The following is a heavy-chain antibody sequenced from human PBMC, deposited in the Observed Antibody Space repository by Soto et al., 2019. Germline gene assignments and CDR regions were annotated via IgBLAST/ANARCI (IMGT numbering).Heavy chain of an antibody. CDR2: ISDYGANT. CDR3: AKGFSGHYYDF. J-gene: IGHJ4*02. V-gene: IGHV3-23*01. CDR1: GF. D-gene: IGHD3-22*01. Sequence: EVQVLESGGGLVQPGGSLRLSCAASGFMSWVRQAPGKGLECVSAISDYGANTYYVDSVKGRFTISRDNAKNTLYLQMNSLRAEDTAVYYCAKGFSGHYYDFRGQGTLVTVSS.